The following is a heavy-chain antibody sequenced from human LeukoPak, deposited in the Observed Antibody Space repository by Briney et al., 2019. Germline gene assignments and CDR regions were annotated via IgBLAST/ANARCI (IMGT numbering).Heavy chain of an antibody. CDR3: ARVPTNSYGFGQ. CDR1: GFGFSVYW. CDR2: INEDGTRA. J-gene: IGHJ4*02. D-gene: IGHD5-18*01. V-gene: IGHV3-74*01. Sequence: PGGSLRLSCAASGFGFSVYWMHWVRQAPGKGLVWVAHINEDGTRASHADSVKGRSTISRDNAKNTLYLQMNSLTVEDTAVYYCARVPTNSYGFGQWGQGSLVTVSS.